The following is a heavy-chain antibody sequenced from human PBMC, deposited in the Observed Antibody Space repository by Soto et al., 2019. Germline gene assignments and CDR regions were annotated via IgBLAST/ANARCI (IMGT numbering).Heavy chain of an antibody. Sequence: GGSLRLSCAASGFTVSSNYMSWVRQAPGKGLEWVSVIYSGGSTYYADSVKGRFTISRDNSKNKLYLQMNSLRAEDTAVYYCARDNRIAAAGVRVRWFDPWGQGTLVTVSS. CDR3: ARDNRIAAAGVRVRWFDP. V-gene: IGHV3-66*01. CDR1: GFTVSSNY. D-gene: IGHD6-13*01. J-gene: IGHJ5*02. CDR2: IYSGGST.